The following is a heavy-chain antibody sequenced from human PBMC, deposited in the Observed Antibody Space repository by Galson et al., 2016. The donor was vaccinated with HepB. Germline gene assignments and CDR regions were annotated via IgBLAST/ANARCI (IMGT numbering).Heavy chain of an antibody. J-gene: IGHJ4*02. Sequence: GKGLEWIGYTSYIGSTNYNPSLKSRVTISLDTSKNQFSLRLSSVTAADTAVYYCARGRNGFAGYWGQGTLVIVSS. CDR2: TSYIGST. D-gene: IGHD2-8*01. CDR3: ARGRNGFAGY. V-gene: IGHV4-59*01.